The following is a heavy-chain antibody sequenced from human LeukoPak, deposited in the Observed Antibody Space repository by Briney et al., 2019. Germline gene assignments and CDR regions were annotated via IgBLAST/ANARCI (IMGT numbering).Heavy chain of an antibody. CDR1: GGSFSGYY. CDR3: ARGESTFDI. J-gene: IGHJ3*02. D-gene: IGHD6-6*01. Sequence: SETLSLTCAVYGGSFSGYYWSWIRQPPGKGLEWIGEINHSGSTNYNPSLKSRVTISVDTSKNQFSLKLSSVTAADTAVYYCARGESTFDIWGQGTMLTVSS. V-gene: IGHV4-34*01. CDR2: INHSGST.